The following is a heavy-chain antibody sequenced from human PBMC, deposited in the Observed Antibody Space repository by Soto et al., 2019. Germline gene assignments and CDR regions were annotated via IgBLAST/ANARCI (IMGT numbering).Heavy chain of an antibody. CDR3: ARDLDTATYFDY. D-gene: IGHD5-18*01. J-gene: IGHJ4*01. CDR1: GGSISSGNYC. V-gene: IGHV4-30-4*01. CDR2: IHYSGSS. Sequence: SETLSLTCTVSGGSISSGNYCWSWIRQPPGKGLEWIGFIHYSGSSYYNPSLKSRVTISVDTSKNQFSLKLDSVTAADTAVYYCARDLDTATYFDYWGHGTLVTSPQ.